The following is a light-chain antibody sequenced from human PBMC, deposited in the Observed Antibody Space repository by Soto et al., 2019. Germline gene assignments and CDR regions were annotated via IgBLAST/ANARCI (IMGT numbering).Light chain of an antibody. CDR2: LGS. J-gene: IGKJ5*01. Sequence: DLVMTQSPLSLPVTPGEPASISCRSSHSRLHSNGYNYLDWYLQKPGQSPQLLIYLGSNRASGVPDGFSGSGSGTDFTLKISIADAEDVGVYYCMQALQTLTFGQGTRLEIK. V-gene: IGKV2-28*01. CDR3: MQALQTLT. CDR1: HSRLHSNGYNY.